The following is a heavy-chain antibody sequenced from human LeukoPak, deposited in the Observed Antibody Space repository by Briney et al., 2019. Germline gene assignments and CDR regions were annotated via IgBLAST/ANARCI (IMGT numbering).Heavy chain of an antibody. J-gene: IGHJ4*02. Sequence: GGSLRLSSAASGFTFSSYSMNWVRQAPGKGLEWVSSISSSSSYIYYADSVKGRFTISRDNAKNSLYLQMNSLRAEDTAVYYCARRIAVAGTLWHFDYWGQGTLVTVSS. CDR3: ARRIAVAGTLWHFDY. CDR1: GFTFSSYS. D-gene: IGHD6-19*01. V-gene: IGHV3-21*01. CDR2: ISSSSSYI.